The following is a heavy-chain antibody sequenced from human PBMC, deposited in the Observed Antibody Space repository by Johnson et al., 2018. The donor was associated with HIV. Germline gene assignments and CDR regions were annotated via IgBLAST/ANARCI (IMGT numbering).Heavy chain of an antibody. D-gene: IGHD2-15*01. CDR2: IRDDGSNK. Sequence: QVQLVESGGGVVQPGRSLRLSCVSSGFAFSSYGMHWVRQAPGKGLEWVAFIRDDGSNKYYADSVKGRFTISRDNSKNTLYLQMNSLTSEDTAVYYCARDTRGGGGAFDIWGQGTMVTVSS. CDR3: ARDTRGGGGAFDI. J-gene: IGHJ3*02. V-gene: IGHV3-30*02. CDR1: GFAFSSYG.